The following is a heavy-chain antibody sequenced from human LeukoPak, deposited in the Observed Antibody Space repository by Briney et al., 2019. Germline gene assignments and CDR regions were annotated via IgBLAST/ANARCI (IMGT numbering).Heavy chain of an antibody. Sequence: PSETLSLTCTVSGGSISSGSYYWSWIRQPAGKGLEWIGRIYTGGSTNYNPSLKSRVTMSVDTSKNQFSLKLSSVTAADTAMYYCAIDISGLNFDYWGQGTLVTVSS. V-gene: IGHV4-61*02. J-gene: IGHJ4*02. CDR3: AIDISGLNFDY. CDR2: IYTGGST. CDR1: GGSISSGSYY. D-gene: IGHD3-22*01.